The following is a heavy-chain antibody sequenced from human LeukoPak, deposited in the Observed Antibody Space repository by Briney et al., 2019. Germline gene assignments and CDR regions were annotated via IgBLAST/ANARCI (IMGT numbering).Heavy chain of an antibody. Sequence: PSQTLSLTCTVSGGSISSGSYYWSWIRQPAGKGLEWIGRIYTSGSTNYNPSLKSRVTISVDTSKNQFSLKLSSVTAADTAVYYCARDHHLGYCSGGSCYPRNPHYYYYMDVWGKGTTVTISS. D-gene: IGHD2-15*01. V-gene: IGHV4-61*02. J-gene: IGHJ6*03. CDR2: IYTSGST. CDR3: ARDHHLGYCSGGSCYPRNPHYYYYMDV. CDR1: GGSISSGSYY.